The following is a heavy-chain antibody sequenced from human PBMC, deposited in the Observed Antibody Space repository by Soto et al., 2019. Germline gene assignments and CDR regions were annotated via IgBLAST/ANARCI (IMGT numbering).Heavy chain of an antibody. CDR2: ISGSGGST. D-gene: IGHD3-16*01. CDR1: GFSFSSSA. Sequence: GWCMRLSCAASGFSFSSSAVSWVRKAPGKGLEWVSAISGSGGSTYYADSVKGRFTISRDNSKNTLYLQMNSLRAEDTAVYYCASGGPGEPKIDYWGQGTLVTVSS. J-gene: IGHJ4*02. CDR3: ASGGPGEPKIDY. V-gene: IGHV3-23*01.